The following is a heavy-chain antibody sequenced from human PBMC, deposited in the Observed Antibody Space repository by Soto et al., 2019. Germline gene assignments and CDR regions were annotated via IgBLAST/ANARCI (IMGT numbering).Heavy chain of an antibody. V-gene: IGHV4-39*01. CDR1: GGSISSSSYY. J-gene: IGHJ4*02. D-gene: IGHD3-3*01. Sequence: SETLSLTCTVSGGSISSSSYYWGWIRQPPGKGLEWIGNIYYSGSTYYNPSLKSRVTISVDTSKNQFSLRLTSVTAADTAVYYCARLGGYYQALDSWGQGTLVTVSS. CDR2: IYYSGST. CDR3: ARLGGYYQALDS.